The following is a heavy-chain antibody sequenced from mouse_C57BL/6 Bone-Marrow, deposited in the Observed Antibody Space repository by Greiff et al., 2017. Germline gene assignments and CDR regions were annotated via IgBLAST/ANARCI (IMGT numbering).Heavy chain of an antibody. D-gene: IGHD1-1*01. Sequence: VQLVESGAELVRPGASVKLSCKASGYTFTDYYINWVKQRPGQGLEWIARIYPGSGNTYYNEKFKGKATLTAEKSSSTAYMQLSSLTSEDSAVYFCAREYYYGRRDYWGQGTTLTVSS. CDR2: IYPGSGNT. CDR3: AREYYYGRRDY. CDR1: GYTFTDYY. J-gene: IGHJ2*01. V-gene: IGHV1-76*01.